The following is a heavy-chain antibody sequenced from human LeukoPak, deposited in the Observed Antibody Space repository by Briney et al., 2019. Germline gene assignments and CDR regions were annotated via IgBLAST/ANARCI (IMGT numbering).Heavy chain of an antibody. Sequence: GGSLRLSRAASGFTFSSYWMHWVRQAPGKGLVWVSRISDGGSTTAYADSVKGRFTISRDNAKNTLYLQMNGLRAEDTAVYYCSRSAYYDGSGNYYDYWGQGTLVTVSS. CDR1: GFTFSSYW. D-gene: IGHD3-22*01. V-gene: IGHV3-74*01. CDR2: ISDGGSTT. CDR3: SRSAYYDGSGNYYDY. J-gene: IGHJ4*02.